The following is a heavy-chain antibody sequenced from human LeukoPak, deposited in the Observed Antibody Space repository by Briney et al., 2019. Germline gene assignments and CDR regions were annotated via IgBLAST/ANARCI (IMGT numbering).Heavy chain of an antibody. CDR2: IYTSGST. D-gene: IGHD2-2*01. CDR1: GGSISSYY. V-gene: IGHV4-4*07. CDR3: ARERGAYCSSTSCSLYFDY. J-gene: IGHJ4*02. Sequence: SETLSLTCTVSGGSISSYYWSWIRQPAGKGLEWIGRIYTSGSTNYNPSLKSRVTMSVDTSKNQFSLKLSSVTAADTAVYYCARERGAYCSSTSCSLYFDYWGQGTLVTVSS.